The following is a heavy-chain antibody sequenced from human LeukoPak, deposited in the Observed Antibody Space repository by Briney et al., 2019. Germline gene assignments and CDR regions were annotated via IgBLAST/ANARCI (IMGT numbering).Heavy chain of an antibody. Sequence: MSSETLSLTCTVSGGSISSGGNYWSWIRQHPGKGLEWIGYIYYSGNTFYNPSLKSRVTLSVDTSKKQFSLNLSSLTAADTAVYFCARDRMRSYLDYWGQGTLVTVSS. CDR2: IYYSGNT. V-gene: IGHV4-31*03. CDR1: GGSISSGGNY. J-gene: IGHJ4*02. CDR3: ARDRMRSYLDY. D-gene: IGHD2/OR15-2a*01.